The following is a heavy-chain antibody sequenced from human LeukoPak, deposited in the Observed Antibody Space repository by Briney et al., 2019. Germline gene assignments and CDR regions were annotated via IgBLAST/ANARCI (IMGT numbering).Heavy chain of an antibody. D-gene: IGHD3-9*01. CDR1: GRTFSSYA. J-gene: IGHJ4*02. CDR3: ARRVYDILTGYYRTDYYFDY. Sequence: ASVKVSCKASGRTFSSYAISWVRQAPGQGLEWMGRIIPILGIANYAQKFQGRVTITADKSTSTAYMELSSLRSEDTAVYYCARRVYDILTGYYRTDYYFDYWGQGTLVTVSS. V-gene: IGHV1-69*04. CDR2: IIPILGIA.